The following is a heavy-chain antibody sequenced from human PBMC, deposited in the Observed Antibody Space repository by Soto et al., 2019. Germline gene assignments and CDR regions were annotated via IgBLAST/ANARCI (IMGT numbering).Heavy chain of an antibody. CDR1: GGTFSSYA. J-gene: IGHJ4*02. CDR2: IIPIFGTA. D-gene: IGHD2-21*02. CDR3: AREGFCGGDCYYDY. V-gene: IGHV1-69*13. Sequence: SVKVSCKASGGTFSSYAISWVRQAPGQGLEWMGGIIPIFGTANYAQKFQGRVTITADESTSTAYMELSSLRSEDTAVYYCAREGFCGGDCYYDYWGQGTLVTVS.